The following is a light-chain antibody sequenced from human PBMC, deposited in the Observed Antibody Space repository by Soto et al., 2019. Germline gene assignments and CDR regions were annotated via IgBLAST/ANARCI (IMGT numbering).Light chain of an antibody. CDR1: QTIGTY. CDR3: QQSYNTPLT. V-gene: IGKV1-39*01. J-gene: IGKJ1*01. Sequence: IEVTQTPSSLAASLGYIVTITCLASQTIGTYVNWYRQKSGADPELLIYDASTLQSGVPSRFRGGASGTDFTLTISSLQLDDFATYYCQQSYNTPLTFGQGTKVDIK. CDR2: DAS.